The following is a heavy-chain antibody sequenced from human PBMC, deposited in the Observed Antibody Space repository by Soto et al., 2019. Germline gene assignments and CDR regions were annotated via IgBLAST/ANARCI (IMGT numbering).Heavy chain of an antibody. CDR2: IIPIFGTA. V-gene: IGHV1-69*12. CDR1: GGTFSSYA. CDR3: ARKVRHYYDSSGDAFDI. Sequence: QVQLVQSGAEVKKPGASVKVSCKASGGTFSSYAISWVRQAPGQGLEWMGGIIPIFGTANYAQKFQGRVKITAEESKSTAYMELSSLRSEDTAVYYCARKVRHYYDSSGDAFDIWGQGTMVTVSS. J-gene: IGHJ3*02. D-gene: IGHD3-22*01.